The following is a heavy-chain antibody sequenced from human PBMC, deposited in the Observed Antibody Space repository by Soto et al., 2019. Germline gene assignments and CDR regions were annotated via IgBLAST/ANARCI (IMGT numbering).Heavy chain of an antibody. CDR2: IIPIFGTA. Sequence: ASVKVSCKASGVTFSSYAISWVRQAPGQGLEWMGGIIPIFGTANYAQKFRGRVTITADKSTSTAYMELSSLRSEDTAVYYCARELGIAIYNWFDPWGQGTLVTVSS. V-gene: IGHV1-69*06. D-gene: IGHD6-13*01. J-gene: IGHJ5*02. CDR3: ARELGIAIYNWFDP. CDR1: GVTFSSYA.